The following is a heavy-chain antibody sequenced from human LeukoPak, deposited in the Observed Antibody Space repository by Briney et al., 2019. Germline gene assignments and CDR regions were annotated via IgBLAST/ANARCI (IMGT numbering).Heavy chain of an antibody. CDR1: GASINTTIYY. J-gene: IGHJ6*02. V-gene: IGHV4-39*07. CDR2: IYYTGST. Sequence: SETLSLTCTVSGASINTTIYYWGWIRQPPGKGLEWIGSIYYTGSTYYNPSLKSRVTISVDTSKNQFSLKLSSVTAADTAVYYCARGSLGYDSSGYRQVYYYGMDVWGQGTTVTVSS. D-gene: IGHD3-22*01. CDR3: ARGSLGYDSSGYRQVYYYGMDV.